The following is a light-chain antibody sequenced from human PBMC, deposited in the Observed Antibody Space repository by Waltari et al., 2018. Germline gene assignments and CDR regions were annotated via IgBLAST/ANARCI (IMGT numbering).Light chain of an antibody. CDR1: GSISNW. CDR3: QQYNVSWT. J-gene: IGKJ1*01. Sequence: DNQLTQSPATLSASVGDRVTITCWASGSISNWLAWYQQKPGKAPKVLIYKASSLESGGPSRFSGSGSGTEFTLTISSLQPDDFATDYCQQYNVSWTFGQGTKVELK. V-gene: IGKV1-5*03. CDR2: KAS.